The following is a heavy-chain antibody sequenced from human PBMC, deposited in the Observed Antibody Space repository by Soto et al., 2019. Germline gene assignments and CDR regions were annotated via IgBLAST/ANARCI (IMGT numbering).Heavy chain of an antibody. CDR1: GGSFSGYY. D-gene: IGHD4-17*01. J-gene: IGHJ6*01. V-gene: IGHV4-34*01. CDR2: INHSGST. Sequence: PSETLSLTCAVDGGSFSGYYCSWIRQPPGKRLEGLGEINHSGSTNYNPSLKSRVTISVDTSKNQFSLKLSSVTAADTAVYYCARRGTVIGVYYYYGMDVWGQGTTVT. CDR3: ARRGTVIGVYYYYGMDV.